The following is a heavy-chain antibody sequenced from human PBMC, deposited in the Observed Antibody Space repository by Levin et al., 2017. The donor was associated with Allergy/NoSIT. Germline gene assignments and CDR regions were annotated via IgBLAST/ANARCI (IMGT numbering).Heavy chain of an antibody. CDR3: ARSIAAQYFDY. J-gene: IGHJ4*02. D-gene: IGHD6-6*01. Sequence: GGSLRLSCAASGFTFSSYWMTWVRQAPGKGLEWVANIKQDGGEKYYVDSVKGRFTISRDNAKNSLYLQMNSLRAEDTAVYYCARSIAAQYFDYWGQGTLVTVSS. CDR2: IKQDGGEK. V-gene: IGHV3-7*01. CDR1: GFTFSSYW.